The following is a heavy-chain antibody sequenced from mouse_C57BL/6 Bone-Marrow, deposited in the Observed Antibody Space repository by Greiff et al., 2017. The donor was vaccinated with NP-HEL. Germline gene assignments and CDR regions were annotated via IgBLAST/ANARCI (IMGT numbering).Heavy chain of an antibody. V-gene: IGHV1-50*01. J-gene: IGHJ2*01. D-gene: IGHD2-4*01. CDR3: ARSLYDYDGYCDY. CDR1: GYTFTSYW. CDR2: IDPSDSYT. Sequence: VQLQQPGAELVKPGASVKLSCKASGYTFTSYWMQWVKQRPGQGLEWIGEIDPSDSYTNYNQKFKGKATLTVDTSSSTAYMQLSSLTSEDSAVYYCARSLYDYDGYCDYWGQGTTLTGSS.